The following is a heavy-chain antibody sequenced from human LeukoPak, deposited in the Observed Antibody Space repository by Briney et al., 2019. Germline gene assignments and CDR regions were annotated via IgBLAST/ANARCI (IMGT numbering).Heavy chain of an antibody. CDR2: ISAYNGNT. D-gene: IGHD2-2*01. CDR1: GYTFTSYG. Sequence: GASVKVSCKASGYTFTSYGISWVRQAPGQGLEWMGWISAYNGNTNYAQKLQGRVTMTTDTSTSTAYMELRSLRSDDTAVYYCARMEEYCSSTSCYDNWFDLWGQGTLVTVSS. J-gene: IGHJ5*02. V-gene: IGHV1-18*04. CDR3: ARMEEYCSSTSCYDNWFDL.